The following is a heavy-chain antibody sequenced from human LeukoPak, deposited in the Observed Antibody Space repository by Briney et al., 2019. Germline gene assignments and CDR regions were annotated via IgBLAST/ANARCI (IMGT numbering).Heavy chain of an antibody. Sequence: GGSLRLSCAASGFSFSDSWMSWVRQPPGKGLEWVAGLKQDGSVKHYVDSVMGRFTVSRDNAERSLYLQMNSLRTEDTAVYYCATGTGNFGTWGQGTLVTVSS. CDR1: GFSFSDSW. CDR3: ATGTGNFGT. V-gene: IGHV3-7*01. D-gene: IGHD1-7*01. J-gene: IGHJ4*02. CDR2: LKQDGSVK.